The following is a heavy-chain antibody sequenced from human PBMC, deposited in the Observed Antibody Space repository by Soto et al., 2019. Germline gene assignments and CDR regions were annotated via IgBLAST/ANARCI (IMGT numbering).Heavy chain of an antibody. CDR3: ARASLEFVVSAAMNYYYYMDV. CDR1: GYTFTSYY. Sequence: ASVKVSCKASGYTFTSYYMHWVRQAPGQGLEWMGIINPSGGSTSYAQKFQGRVTMTRDTSTSTVYMELSSLRSEDTAVYYCARASLEFVVSAAMNYYYYMDVWGKGTTVTAP. V-gene: IGHV1-46*01. J-gene: IGHJ6*03. D-gene: IGHD2-2*01. CDR2: INPSGGST.